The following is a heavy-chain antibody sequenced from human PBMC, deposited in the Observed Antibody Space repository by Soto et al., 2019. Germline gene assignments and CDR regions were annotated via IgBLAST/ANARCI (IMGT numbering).Heavy chain of an antibody. V-gene: IGHV1-46*01. CDR3: ASEWDIAMVSSRYYYYGMDV. CDR2: INHSGGST. J-gene: IGHJ6*02. D-gene: IGHD5-18*01. Sequence: GASVKVSCKASGYTFTSYYMHWVRQAPGQGLEWMGIINHSGGSTSYAQKFQGRVTMTRDTSTSTVYMELSSLRSEDTAVYYCASEWDIAMVSSRYYYYGMDVWCQGTTVTVSS. CDR1: GYTFTSYY.